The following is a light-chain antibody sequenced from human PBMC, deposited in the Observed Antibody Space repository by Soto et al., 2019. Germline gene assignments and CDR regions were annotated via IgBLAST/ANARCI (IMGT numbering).Light chain of an antibody. V-gene: IGLV1-40*01. Sequence: QSVLTQPPSGSGAPGQRVTISCIGSSSNIGAGQDVHWYQQLPGTAPKLLIYGNSNRPSGVPDRFSVSKSGASASLTITVLRAEDEGDYFCQSYGIGLTGLDVFGTGTQVTVL. CDR2: GNS. CDR3: QSYGIGLTGLDV. J-gene: IGLJ1*01. CDR1: SSNIGAGQD.